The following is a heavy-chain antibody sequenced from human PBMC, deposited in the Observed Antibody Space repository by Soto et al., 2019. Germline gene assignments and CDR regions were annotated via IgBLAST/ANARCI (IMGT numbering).Heavy chain of an antibody. Sequence: SVKVSCKASGGTFSSYAISWVRQAPGQGLEWMGGIIPIFGTANYAQKFQGRVTITADESTSTAYMELSSLRSEDTAVYYCARDTRIEGAAPDAFDIWGQGTMVTVSS. J-gene: IGHJ3*02. CDR3: ARDTRIEGAAPDAFDI. V-gene: IGHV1-69*13. CDR2: IIPIFGTA. D-gene: IGHD1-26*01. CDR1: GGTFSSYA.